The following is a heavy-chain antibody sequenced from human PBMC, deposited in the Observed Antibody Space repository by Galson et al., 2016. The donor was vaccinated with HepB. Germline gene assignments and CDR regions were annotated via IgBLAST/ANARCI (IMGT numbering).Heavy chain of an antibody. Sequence: SETLSLTCTVSAVSISTSDYYWGWIRQPPGKGLEWIGFIHYSGHTNNNPSLKSRVTLSVDMSKNQLSLRLSSVTAADTAVYYCATTHITLRPGYNGMDVWGQGTTVTVSS. V-gene: IGHV4-61*05. CDR3: ATTHITLRPGYNGMDV. CDR1: AVSISTSDYY. J-gene: IGHJ6*02. CDR2: IHYSGHT. D-gene: IGHD2-21*01.